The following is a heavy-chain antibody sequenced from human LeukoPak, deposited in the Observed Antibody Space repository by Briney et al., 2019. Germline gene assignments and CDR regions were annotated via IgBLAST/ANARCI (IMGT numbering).Heavy chain of an antibody. D-gene: IGHD3-9*01. CDR3: ARDTKSYYDILTGTFDS. Sequence: PGGSLRPSCAASGFTFSSYSMNWVRQAPGKGLEWVSIISSSTSYIYYADSVKGRFTISRDNAKNSLYLQMDSLRAGDTAVYYCARDTKSYYDILTGTFDSWGQGTLVTVSS. CDR2: ISSSTSYI. V-gene: IGHV3-21*01. CDR1: GFTFSSYS. J-gene: IGHJ4*02.